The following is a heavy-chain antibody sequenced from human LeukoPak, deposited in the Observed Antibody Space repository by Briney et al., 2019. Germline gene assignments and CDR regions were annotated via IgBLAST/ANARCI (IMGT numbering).Heavy chain of an antibody. Sequence: PGGSLRLSCAASGFTFSTYAMSWVRQAPGKGLEWVSGISGSGGSTYYAESVKGRFTISRDNSKKTLFLQMNSLRAEDTAVYYCAKDPPSPGSGRYYYYMDVWGKGTTVTVFS. J-gene: IGHJ6*03. V-gene: IGHV3-23*01. CDR2: ISGSGGST. CDR3: AKDPPSPGSGRYYYYMDV. CDR1: GFTFSTYA. D-gene: IGHD3-10*01.